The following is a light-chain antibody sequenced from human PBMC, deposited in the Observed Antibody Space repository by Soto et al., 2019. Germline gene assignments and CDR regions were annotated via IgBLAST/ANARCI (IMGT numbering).Light chain of an antibody. CDR3: KQYKNWRPWT. CDR1: QSVSSN. J-gene: IGKJ1*01. V-gene: IGKV3-15*01. CDR2: GAS. Sequence: EIVLTQSPGTLSLSPGERATLSCRSSQSVSSNLAWYQQKPGQAPRLLIYGASTRATGIPARFSGSGSGTEFTLTISRLQSDDVAVYYCKQYKNWRPWTFSQGTKVDIK.